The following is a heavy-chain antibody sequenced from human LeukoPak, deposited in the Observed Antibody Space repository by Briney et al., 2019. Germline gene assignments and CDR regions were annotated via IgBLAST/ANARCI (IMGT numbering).Heavy chain of an antibody. D-gene: IGHD2-2*01. V-gene: IGHV3-9*01. Sequence: PGRSLRPSCAASGFTFDDYAMHWVRQAPGKGLEWVSGISWNSGSIGYADSVKGRFTISRDNAKNSLYLQMNSLRAEDTALYYCAKGYCSSISCLVDYWGQGTLVTVSS. J-gene: IGHJ4*02. CDR2: ISWNSGSI. CDR1: GFTFDDYA. CDR3: AKGYCSSISCLVDY.